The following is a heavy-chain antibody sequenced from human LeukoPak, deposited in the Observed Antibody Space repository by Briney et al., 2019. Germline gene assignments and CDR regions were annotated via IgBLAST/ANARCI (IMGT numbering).Heavy chain of an antibody. CDR3: ARGGYYGSGNDFRFDP. CDR1: GGSISNYY. J-gene: IGHJ5*02. CDR2: IYYSGST. Sequence: SETLSLTCTVSGGSISNYYWSWIRQPPGKGLEWIGYIYYSGSTNYNPSLKSRVTISVDTSKNQFSLKLSSVTAADTAVYYCARGGYYGSGNDFRFDPWGQGTLVTVSS. D-gene: IGHD3-10*01. V-gene: IGHV4-59*01.